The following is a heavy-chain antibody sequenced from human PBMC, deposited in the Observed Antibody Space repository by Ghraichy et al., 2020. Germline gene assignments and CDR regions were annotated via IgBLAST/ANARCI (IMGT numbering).Heavy chain of an antibody. V-gene: IGHV1-8*01. CDR2: MNPNSGNT. CDR1: GYTFTSYD. CDR3: ARATVFRNWKFDP. D-gene: IGHD1-1*01. J-gene: IGHJ5*02. Sequence: ASVKVSCKASGYTFTSYDINWVRQATGQGLEWMGWMNPNSGNTGYAQKFQGRVTMTRNTSISTAYMELSSLRSEDTAVYYCARATVFRNWKFDPWGQGTLVTVSS.